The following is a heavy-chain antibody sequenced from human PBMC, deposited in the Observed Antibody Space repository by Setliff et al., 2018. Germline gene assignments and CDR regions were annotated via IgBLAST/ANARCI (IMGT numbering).Heavy chain of an antibody. Sequence: SETLSLTCTVYGGSFTNYYWRWIRQYPGKGLEWIGEINHSGSTNYNPSLKSRLTISVDASTNKFSLKLYSLIAADTFVYYCRYWSGYYNNDYWGQGTLVTVSS. V-gene: IGHV4-34*01. CDR3: RYWSGYYNNDY. CDR2: INHSGST. CDR1: GGSFTNYY. D-gene: IGHD3-3*01. J-gene: IGHJ4*02.